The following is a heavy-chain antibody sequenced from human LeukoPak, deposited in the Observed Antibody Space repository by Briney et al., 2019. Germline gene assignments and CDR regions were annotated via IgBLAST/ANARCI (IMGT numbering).Heavy chain of an antibody. J-gene: IGHJ4*02. V-gene: IGHV4-59*01. CDR1: GGSISSYY. D-gene: IGHD3-10*01. Sequence: PSETLSLTCTVSGGSISSYYWSWIRQPPGKGLEWIGYIYYSGSTKNNPSLKRRVTISIDTSKNQFSLKLNSVTAADTAVYYCARLNGITMVQGGRLNYFDYWGQGTLVTVSS. CDR3: ARLNGITMVQGGRLNYFDY. CDR2: IYYSGST.